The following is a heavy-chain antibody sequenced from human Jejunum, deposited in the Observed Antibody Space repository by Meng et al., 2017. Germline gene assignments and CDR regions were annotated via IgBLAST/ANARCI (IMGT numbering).Heavy chain of an antibody. D-gene: IGHD6-13*01. Sequence: SETLSLTCIVSGGSLSSGSFYWGWTRQPAGKGLEWIGRIYTSGSTNYYPSLKCRVTITVDPSKNQFSLKLTSVTAADTAVYYCARPRIAAAGQSDAFDIWGRGVLDYWGPGTLVTVSS. V-gene: IGHV4-61*02. CDR1: GGSLSSGSFY. CDR2: IYTSGST. CDR3: ARPRIAAAGQSDAFDIWGRGVLDY. J-gene: IGHJ4*02.